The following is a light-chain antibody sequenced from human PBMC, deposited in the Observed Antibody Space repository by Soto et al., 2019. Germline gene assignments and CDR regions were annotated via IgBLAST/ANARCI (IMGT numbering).Light chain of an antibody. V-gene: IGKV3D-20*02. CDR2: GVS. CDR1: QSVTSNA. J-gene: IGKJ4*01. CDR3: QQRSKWPLT. Sequence: ETVLTQSPGTLSLSPGERATLSCRASQSVTSNALAWYQQKPGQAPRLLIYGVSSRATGIPDRFSGSGSGTDFTLTISSLEPEDFAVYYCQQRSKWPLTFGGGTKVDIK.